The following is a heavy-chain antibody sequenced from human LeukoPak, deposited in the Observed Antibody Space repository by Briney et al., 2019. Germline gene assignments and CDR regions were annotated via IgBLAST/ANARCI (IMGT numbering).Heavy chain of an antibody. CDR3: ARDSTSWYSIHDY. J-gene: IGHJ4*02. CDR1: GGSISSGSYY. D-gene: IGHD2-2*01. CDR2: IYTSGST. V-gene: IGHV4-61*02. Sequence: SQTLSPTCTVSGGSISSGSYYWSWIRQPAGKGLEWIGRIYTSGSTNYNPSLKSRVTISVDTSKNQFSLKLSSVTAADTAVYYCARDSTSWYSIHDYWGQGTLVTVSS.